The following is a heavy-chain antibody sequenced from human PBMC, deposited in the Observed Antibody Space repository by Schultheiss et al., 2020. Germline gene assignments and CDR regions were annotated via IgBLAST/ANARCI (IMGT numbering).Heavy chain of an antibody. CDR2: INHVGGT. J-gene: IGHJ2*01. Sequence: SETLSLTCTVSGGSVRSGSHYWSWIRQPPGKGLQWIGEINHVGGTTYNPSLKSRVTMSVDTSKNHFSLRLSSVTAADTAVYYCATIGDHGGYFDLWGRGTLVTVSS. D-gene: IGHD1-14*01. CDR1: GGSVRSGSHY. V-gene: IGHV4-61*03. CDR3: ATIGDHGGYFDL.